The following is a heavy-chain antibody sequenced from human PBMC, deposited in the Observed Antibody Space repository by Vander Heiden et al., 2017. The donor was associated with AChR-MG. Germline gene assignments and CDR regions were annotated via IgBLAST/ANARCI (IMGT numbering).Heavy chain of an antibody. J-gene: IGHJ6*02. CDR3: ARDPADIVAVPAADGMDV. CDR2: ISSSSTTI. CDR1: GFTFSSYS. D-gene: IGHD2-2*01. V-gene: IGHV3-48*02. Sequence: EVQLVESGGGLVQRGGSLRPSCAASGFTFSSYSMSWVGQGPGKGLEWVSYISSSSTTIYYADSVKGRFTISRDNAKNSLYLQMNSLRDEDTAVYYCARDPADIVAVPAADGMDVWGQGTTVTVSS.